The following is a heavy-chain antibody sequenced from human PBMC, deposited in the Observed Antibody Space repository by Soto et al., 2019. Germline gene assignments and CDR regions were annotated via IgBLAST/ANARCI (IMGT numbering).Heavy chain of an antibody. Sequence: AATLSLTCTDSGGSMSSHSWSWIRQPPGKGLEWIGCMHYSGGTNYNPYLKSRVTRSVDTSKDQFSLKLSSVSATDTAMYYCARDLGYSSSSLGWFDPWGQGTLVTVSS. CDR2: MHYSGGT. CDR1: GGSMSSHS. D-gene: IGHD6-6*01. V-gene: IGHV4-59*11. CDR3: ARDLGYSSSSLGWFDP. J-gene: IGHJ5*02.